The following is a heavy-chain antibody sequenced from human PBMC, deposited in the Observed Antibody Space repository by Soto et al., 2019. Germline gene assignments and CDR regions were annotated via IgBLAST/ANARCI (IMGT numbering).Heavy chain of an antibody. J-gene: IGHJ4*02. CDR1: GFTFTRYY. CDR3: SRENWFQDY. Sequence: RRLSCVASGFTFTRYYMTWVRQAPGKGLEWVASINLDGSEQFYVDSVKGRFIISRDNARSSLYLQMNSLRAEDTALYFCSRENWFQDYWGPGTLVTVSS. D-gene: IGHD3-9*01. CDR2: INLDGSEQ. V-gene: IGHV3-7*03.